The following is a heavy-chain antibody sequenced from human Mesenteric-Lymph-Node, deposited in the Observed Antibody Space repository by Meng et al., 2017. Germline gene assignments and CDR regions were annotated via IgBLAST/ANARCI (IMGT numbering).Heavy chain of an antibody. Sequence: GKSLKISCAASGFTVSSNYMSWVRQAPGKGLEWVSVIYSGGSTYYADSVKGRFTISRDNSKNTLYLQMNSLRAEDTAVYYCARGWPRYYFDYWGQGTLVTVSS. V-gene: IGHV3-53*01. J-gene: IGHJ4*02. CDR3: ARGWPRYYFDY. CDR2: IYSGGST. CDR1: GFTVSSNY. D-gene: IGHD2-15*01.